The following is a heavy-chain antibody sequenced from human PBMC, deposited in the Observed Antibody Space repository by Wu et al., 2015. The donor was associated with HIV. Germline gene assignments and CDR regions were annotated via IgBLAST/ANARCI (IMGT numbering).Heavy chain of an antibody. CDR1: GYTFLNYG. J-gene: IGHJ2*01. D-gene: IGHD5-12*01. CDR3: ARVRVGDSLXGVAAISYWYFDL. CDR2: IGAYKGKT. V-gene: IGHV1-18*01. Sequence: QVQLVQSGGEVKKPGASVKLSCETSGYTFLNYGITWVRQAPGQGLEWLGWIGAYKGKTNIAQKIQGRVTMTKDTANNTAYMELRSLRPDDTAVYYCARVRVGDSLXGVAAISYWYFDLVGRGTLVHRLL.